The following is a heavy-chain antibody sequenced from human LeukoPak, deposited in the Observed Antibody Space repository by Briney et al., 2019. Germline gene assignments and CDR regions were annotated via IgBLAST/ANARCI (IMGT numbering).Heavy chain of an antibody. CDR1: GGTFSNYV. CDR2: IIPILGIA. J-gene: IGHJ4*02. CDR3: SIGYCTNGVCYTPLDY. Sequence: GASVKVSCTASGGTFSNYVIRWVRQAPGQGLEWMGRIIPILGIANYAQKFQGRVTITADKSTSTAYMELSSLRSEDTAVYYCSIGYCTNGVCYTPLDYWGQGTLVTVSS. V-gene: IGHV1-69*04. D-gene: IGHD2-8*01.